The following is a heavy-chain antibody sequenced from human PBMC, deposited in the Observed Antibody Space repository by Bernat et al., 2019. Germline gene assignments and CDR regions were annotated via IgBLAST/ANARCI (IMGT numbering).Heavy chain of an antibody. V-gene: IGHV3-20*04. D-gene: IGHD1-26*01. J-gene: IGHJ4*02. CDR3: ARASGGYSSDFDS. Sequence: EVQLVESGGGVVRPGGSLRLSCAAPGFTFDDYGMSRVRQAPGRGLEWVSGINWNGGSTCYADSVKGRFTSSRDNAKNSMYLQMNSLRAEDTALYYCARASGGYSSDFDSWGQGTLVTVSS. CDR1: GFTFDDYG. CDR2: INWNGGST.